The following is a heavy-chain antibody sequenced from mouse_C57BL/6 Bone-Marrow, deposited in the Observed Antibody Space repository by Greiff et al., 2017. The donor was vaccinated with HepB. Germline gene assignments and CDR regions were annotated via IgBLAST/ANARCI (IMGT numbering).Heavy chain of an antibody. Sequence: VHVKQSGAELVRPGASVKLSCTASGFNIKDDYMHWVKQRPEQGLEWIGWIDPENGDTEYASKFQGKATITADTSSNTAYLQLSSLTSENTAVYYCTTAGSSYPYWYFDVWGTGTTVTVSS. CDR2: IDPENGDT. J-gene: IGHJ1*03. D-gene: IGHD1-1*01. CDR1: GFNIKDDY. V-gene: IGHV14-4*01. CDR3: TTAGSSYPYWYFDV.